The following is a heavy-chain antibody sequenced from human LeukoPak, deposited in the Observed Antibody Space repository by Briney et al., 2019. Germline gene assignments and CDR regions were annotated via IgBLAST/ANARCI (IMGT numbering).Heavy chain of an antibody. CDR3: ARDGNRAVGAFDI. D-gene: IGHD1-14*01. CDR1: GFTFSSYE. Sequence: GGSLRLSCAASGFTFSSYEMNWVRQAPGKGLEGVSYISSSGSTIYYADSVKGRFTISRDNAKNSLYLQMTSLRAEDTAVYYCARDGNRAVGAFDIWGQGTMVTVSS. CDR2: ISSSGSTI. J-gene: IGHJ3*02. V-gene: IGHV3-48*03.